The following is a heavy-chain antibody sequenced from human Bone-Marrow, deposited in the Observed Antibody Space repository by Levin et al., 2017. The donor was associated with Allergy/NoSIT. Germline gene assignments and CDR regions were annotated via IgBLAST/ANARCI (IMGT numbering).Heavy chain of an antibody. D-gene: IGHD5-18*01. CDR2: INPNTGGT. Sequence: GASVKVSCKASGYNFFGYYIHWLRQAPGQGLEWMGWINPNTGGTKNVEKFKDRVFMTRDTSLSTAYVEVSGLSSDDTAVYDCARAKMDTGMVYYYYGMDVWGQGTTVTVSS. J-gene: IGHJ6*02. CDR1: GYNFFGYY. V-gene: IGHV1-2*02. CDR3: ARAKMDTGMVYYYYGMDV.